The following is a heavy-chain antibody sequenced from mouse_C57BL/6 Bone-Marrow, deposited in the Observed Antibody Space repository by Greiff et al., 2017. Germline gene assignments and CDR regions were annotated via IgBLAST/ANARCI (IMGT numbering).Heavy chain of an antibody. J-gene: IGHJ1*03. V-gene: IGHV1-72*01. CDR1: GYTFTSYW. CDR2: IDPNSGGT. D-gene: IGHD1-1*01. Sequence: QVQLQQPGAELVKPGASVKLSCKASGYTFTSYWMHWVKQRPGRGLEWIGRIDPNSGGTKYNEKFKSKATLTVDTPSSAAYMPLSSLTSEDSAVYYCARWFIKGYFDVWGTGTTVTVSS. CDR3: ARWFIKGYFDV.